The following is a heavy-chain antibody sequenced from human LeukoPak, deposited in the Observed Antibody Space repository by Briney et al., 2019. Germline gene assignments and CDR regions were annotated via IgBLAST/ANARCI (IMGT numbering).Heavy chain of an antibody. CDR3: AKETWATNFYSLFDP. V-gene: IGHV3-64*04. CDR1: GFTFSRYA. J-gene: IGHJ5*02. CDR2: ISREGVST. Sequence: PGGSLRLSCSASGFTFSRYAMHWVRQAPGKGLEYVSAISREGVSTYYADSVKGRFTISRDNSKNTLYLQMNSLRAEDTAVYYCAKETWATNFYSLFDPWGQGTLVTVSS. D-gene: IGHD4-11*01.